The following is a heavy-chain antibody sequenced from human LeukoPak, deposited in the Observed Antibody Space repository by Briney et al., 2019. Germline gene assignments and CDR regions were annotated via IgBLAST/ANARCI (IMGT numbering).Heavy chain of an antibody. J-gene: IGHJ4*02. D-gene: IGHD2-2*02. CDR2: TSGSGGST. CDR3: AKDQRRGYCNSASCYIDF. V-gene: IGHV3-23*01. CDR1: GFTFSSYA. Sequence: PGGSLRLSCAASGFTFSSYAMTWVRQAPGVGLEWVSVTSGSGGSTYYADSVKGRFTISRDNSKNTLYLQMNSLRAEDTAVYYCAKDQRRGYCNSASCYIDFWGQGTLVTVSS.